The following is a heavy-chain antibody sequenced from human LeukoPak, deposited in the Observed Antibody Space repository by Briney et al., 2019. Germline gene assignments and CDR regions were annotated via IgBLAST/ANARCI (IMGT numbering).Heavy chain of an antibody. V-gene: IGHV3-30*02. J-gene: IGHJ5*02. Sequence: PGGSLRLSCAASGFTFSSYGMHWVRQAPGKGLEWVAFIRYDGSNKYYADSVKGRFTISRDNAKNSLYLQMNSLRAEDTAVYYCAREVGYWFDPWGQGTLVTVSS. CDR3: AREVGYWFDP. CDR1: GFTFSSYG. CDR2: IRYDGSNK. D-gene: IGHD1-26*01.